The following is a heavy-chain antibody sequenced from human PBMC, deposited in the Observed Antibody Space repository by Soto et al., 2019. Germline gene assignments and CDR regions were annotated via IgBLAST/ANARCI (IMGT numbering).Heavy chain of an antibody. J-gene: IGHJ5*02. V-gene: IGHV1-2*02. CDR2: MNPRSGGT. CDR3: ARSDDSTSYPLDL. D-gene: IGHD4-4*01. CDR1: GYTFTNYY. Sequence: ASVKVSCKASGYTFTNYYMHWVRQAPGKGLEWTGWMNPRSGGTKYAQAFQDRVTMTRDASISTAYMEVTSLRHGDTALYFCARSDDSTSYPLDLWGPGTLVTVSS.